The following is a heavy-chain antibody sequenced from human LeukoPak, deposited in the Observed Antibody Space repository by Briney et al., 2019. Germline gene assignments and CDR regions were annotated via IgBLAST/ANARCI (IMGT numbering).Heavy chain of an antibody. CDR2: IYYSGST. Sequence: SETLSLTCTVSGGSISSSSYYWGWIRQPPGKGLEWIVSIYYSGSTYYNPSLKSRVTISVDTSKNQFSLKLSSVTAADTAVYYCARTRRIAVAGTVSDFDYWGQGTLVTVSS. J-gene: IGHJ4*02. D-gene: IGHD6-19*01. CDR1: GGSISSSSYY. CDR3: ARTRRIAVAGTVSDFDY. V-gene: IGHV4-39*01.